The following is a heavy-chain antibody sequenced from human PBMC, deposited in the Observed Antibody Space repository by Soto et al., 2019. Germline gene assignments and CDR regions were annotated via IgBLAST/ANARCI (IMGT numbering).Heavy chain of an antibody. Sequence: PSETLSLTCTVSGGSISSSSYYWGWIRQPPGKGLEWIGSIYYSGSTYYNPSLKSRVTISVDTSKNQFSLKLSSVTVADTAVYYCARQVPYLPRPNPVGAFDIWGQGTMVTV. CDR1: GGSISSSSYY. J-gene: IGHJ3*02. CDR2: IYYSGST. V-gene: IGHV4-39*01. CDR3: ARQVPYLPRPNPVGAFDI. D-gene: IGHD6-6*01.